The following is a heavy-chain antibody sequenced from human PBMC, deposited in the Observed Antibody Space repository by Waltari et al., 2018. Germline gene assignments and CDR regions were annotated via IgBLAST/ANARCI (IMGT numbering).Heavy chain of an antibody. V-gene: IGHV1-69*14. CDR3: ASVLYSGSIPTIFDI. CDR1: GDIPNNYV. D-gene: IGHD6-6*01. J-gene: IGHJ3*02. CDR2: ISPIVGTA. Sequence: QVQLVQSGAAATKPGSSVKVSGTASGDIPNNYVIRWVRHDPGQGLDWMGGISPIVGTAKYAQKFQGSVTITADKATSTANIYLYSLRSDDTAVYFCASVLYSGSIPTIFDIWGQGTRVTVSS.